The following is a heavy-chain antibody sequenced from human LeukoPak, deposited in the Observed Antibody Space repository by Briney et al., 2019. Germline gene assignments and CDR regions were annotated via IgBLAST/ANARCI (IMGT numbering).Heavy chain of an antibody. CDR1: GGTFSSYA. CDR2: IIPIFGTA. D-gene: IGHD6-19*01. J-gene: IGHJ4*02. V-gene: IGHV1-69*05. Sequence: ASVKVSCKASGGTFSSYAISWVRQAPGQGLEWMGRIIPIFGTANYAQKFQGRVTITTDESTSTAYMELSSLRSEDTAVYYCATDPGIAVAGTLGPFDYWGQGTLVTVSS. CDR3: ATDPGIAVAGTLGPFDY.